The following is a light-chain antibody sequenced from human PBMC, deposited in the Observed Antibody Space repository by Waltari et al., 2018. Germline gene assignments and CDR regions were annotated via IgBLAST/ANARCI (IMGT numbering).Light chain of an antibody. V-gene: IGKV1-5*03. CDR3: QQYKSFPFT. CDR1: QDISNY. CDR2: KAS. J-gene: IGKJ4*01. Sequence: DIQMTQSPSSLSASVGDRVTITCQASQDISNYLNWYQQKPGKAPNLLIYKASSLEGGVPSRFSGSGSGTEFTLSISSLQPDDFATYYCQQYKSFPFTFGGGTKVEVK.